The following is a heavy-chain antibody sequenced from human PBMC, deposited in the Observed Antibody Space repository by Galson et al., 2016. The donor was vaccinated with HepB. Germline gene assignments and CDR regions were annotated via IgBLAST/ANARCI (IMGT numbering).Heavy chain of an antibody. J-gene: IGHJ3*02. CDR2: INQDGSEK. V-gene: IGHV3-7*01. CDR1: GFTFNFYL. Sequence: SLRLSCAASGFTFNFYLMSWVRQAPGKGLEWVANINQDGSEKSYMDSVKGRFTISRDNAKNSLCLQMNSLRAEDTAVYYCAKNFGDYVGDTFDMWGQGTMVTVSS. CDR3: AKNFGDYVGDTFDM. D-gene: IGHD4-17*01.